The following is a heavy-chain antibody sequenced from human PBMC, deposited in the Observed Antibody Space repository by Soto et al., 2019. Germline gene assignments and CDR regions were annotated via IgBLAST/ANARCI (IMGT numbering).Heavy chain of an antibody. J-gene: IGHJ4*02. Sequence: GGSLRLSCAASGFTFSNAWMNWVRQAPGKGLEWVGRIKSKTDGGTTDYAAPVKGRFTISRDDSKNTLYLQMNSLKTEDTAVYYCTTVRYYYDSSGYYYATNFDYWGQGTLVTVSS. V-gene: IGHV3-15*07. CDR2: IKSKTDGGTT. D-gene: IGHD3-22*01. CDR3: TTVRYYYDSSGYYYATNFDY. CDR1: GFTFSNAW.